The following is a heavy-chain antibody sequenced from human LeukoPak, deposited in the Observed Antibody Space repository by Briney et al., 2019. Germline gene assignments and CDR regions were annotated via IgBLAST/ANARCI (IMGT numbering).Heavy chain of an antibody. CDR3: ATAPHFITIFGVVTSEHMDV. Sequence: ASVKVSCKVSGYTLTELSMHWVRQAPGKGLEWMGGFDPEDGETIYAQKFQGRVTMTGDTSTDTAYMELSSLRSEDTAVYYCATAPHFITIFGVVTSEHMDVWGKGTTVTVSS. CDR1: GYTLTELS. V-gene: IGHV1-24*01. D-gene: IGHD3-3*01. CDR2: FDPEDGET. J-gene: IGHJ6*03.